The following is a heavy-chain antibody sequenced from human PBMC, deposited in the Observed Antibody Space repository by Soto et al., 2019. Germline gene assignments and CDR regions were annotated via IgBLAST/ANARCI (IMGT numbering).Heavy chain of an antibody. D-gene: IGHD3-22*01. CDR2: IYYSGST. J-gene: IGHJ4*02. CDR3: ARGFGWYYYDSSGQGGNDY. CDR1: GGSISSGGYY. V-gene: IGHV4-31*03. Sequence: SETLSLTCTVSGGSISSGGYYWSWIRQYPGKGLEWIGYIYYSGSTYYNPSLKSRVTISVDTSKNQFSLKLSSVTAADTAVYYCARGFGWYYYDSSGQGGNDYWGQGTLVTVSS.